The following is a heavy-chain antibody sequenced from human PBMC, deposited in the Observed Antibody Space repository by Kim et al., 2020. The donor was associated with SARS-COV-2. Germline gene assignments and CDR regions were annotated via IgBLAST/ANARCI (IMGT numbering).Heavy chain of an antibody. D-gene: IGHD1-26*01. V-gene: IGHV3-9*01. J-gene: IGHJ4*02. CDR3: AKDVGPGVGAIDY. Sequence: ANVVKSRCTIARDNAKNSRYLQSNRLRPEDTALYYCAKDVGPGVGAIDYWGQGNLVTVSS.